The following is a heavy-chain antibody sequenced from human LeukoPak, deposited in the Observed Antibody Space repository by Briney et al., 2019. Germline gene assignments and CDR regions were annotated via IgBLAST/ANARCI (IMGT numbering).Heavy chain of an antibody. CDR1: GGSISSSSYY. D-gene: IGHD3-22*01. J-gene: IGHJ4*02. V-gene: IGHV4-39*07. CDR3: ASAYYYDSSGYYYVPPSYFDY. CDR2: INHSGST. Sequence: SETLSLTCTVSGGSISSSSYYWGWIRQPPGKGLEWIGEINHSGSTNYNPSLKSRVTISVDTSKNQFSLKLSSVTAADTAVYYCASAYYYDSSGYYYVPPSYFDYWGQGTLVTVSS.